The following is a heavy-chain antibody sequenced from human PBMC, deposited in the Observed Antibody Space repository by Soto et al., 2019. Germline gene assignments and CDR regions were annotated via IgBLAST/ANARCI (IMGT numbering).Heavy chain of an antibody. Sequence: GGSLRLSCAASGFTFSSYSMNWVRQAPGKGLEWVSYISSSSSTIYYADSVKGRFTISRDNAKNSLYLQMNSLRAEDTAVYYCARVGYCSSTSCYYNYYYYMDVWGKGTTVTVSS. J-gene: IGHJ6*03. CDR1: GFTFSSYS. CDR2: ISSSSSTI. D-gene: IGHD2-2*01. CDR3: ARVGYCSSTSCYYNYYYYMDV. V-gene: IGHV3-48*01.